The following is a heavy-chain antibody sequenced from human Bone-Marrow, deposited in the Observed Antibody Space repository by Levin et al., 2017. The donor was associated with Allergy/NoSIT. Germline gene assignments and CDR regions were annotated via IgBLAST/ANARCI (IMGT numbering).Heavy chain of an antibody. V-gene: IGHV3-30-3*01. Sequence: HPGGSLRLSCAASGFPFSTYAMHWVRQAPGRGLSWVAVISFDGSVSYYTDSVKDRFIVSRDNSKNTLFLQLNSLKIEDTSVYYCARGLRGSNSGMDIWGQGTSVTVSS. CDR2: ISFDGSVS. CDR3: ARGLRGSNSGMDI. D-gene: IGHD3-10*01. CDR1: GFPFSTYA. J-gene: IGHJ6*01.